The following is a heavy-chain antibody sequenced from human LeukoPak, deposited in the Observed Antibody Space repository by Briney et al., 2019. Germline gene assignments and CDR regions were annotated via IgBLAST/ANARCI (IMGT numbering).Heavy chain of an antibody. CDR3: AKDMALERRSDAFDI. V-gene: IGHV3-23*01. CDR2: ISGSGGST. D-gene: IGHD1-1*01. CDR1: GFTFSSYA. Sequence: GGSLRLSCAASGFTFSSYAMSWVRQAPGKGLEWVSAISGSGGSTYYADSVKGRFTISRDNSKNTLYLQMNSLRAEETAVYYCAKDMALERRSDAFDIWGQGTMVTVSS. J-gene: IGHJ3*02.